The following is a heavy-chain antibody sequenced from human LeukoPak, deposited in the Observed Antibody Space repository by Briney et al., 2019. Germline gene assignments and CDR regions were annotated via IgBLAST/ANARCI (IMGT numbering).Heavy chain of an antibody. J-gene: IGHJ4*02. V-gene: IGHV3-73*01. CDR1: GFTFSGSA. CDR2: IRSKANSYAT. Sequence: PGGSLKLSCAASGFTFSGSAMHWVRQASGKGLEWVGRIRSKANSYATAYAASVKGRFTISGDDSKNTAYLQVNSLKTEDTAVYYCTRPYSSGPVSGYYWGQGTLVTVSS. D-gene: IGHD6-19*01. CDR3: TRPYSSGPVSGYY.